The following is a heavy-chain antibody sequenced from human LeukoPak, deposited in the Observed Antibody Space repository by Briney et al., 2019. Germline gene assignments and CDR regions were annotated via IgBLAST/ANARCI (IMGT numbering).Heavy chain of an antibody. V-gene: IGHV4-59*01. D-gene: IGHD4-17*01. Sequence: PSETLSLTCTVSGGSISSYYWSWIRQPPGKGLEWIGYIYYSGSTNYNPSLKSRVTISVDTSKNQFSLKLSSVTAADTAVYYCASSTYGDPYYYGMDVWGQGTTVTVSS. J-gene: IGHJ6*02. CDR1: GGSISSYY. CDR3: ASSTYGDPYYYGMDV. CDR2: IYYSGST.